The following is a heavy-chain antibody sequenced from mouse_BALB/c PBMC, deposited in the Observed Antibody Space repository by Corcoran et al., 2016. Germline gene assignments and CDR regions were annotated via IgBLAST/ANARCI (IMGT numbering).Heavy chain of an antibody. CDR3: ASSGGYYFYYYALDY. CDR2: INPYNDGT. V-gene: IGHV1S136*01. D-gene: IGHD2-3*01. CDR1: GYTFTSYV. J-gene: IGHJ4*01. Sequence: EVQLQQSGPELVKPGASVKMSCKASGYTFTSYVMHWVKQKPGQGLEWIGYINPYNDGTKYNEKFKGKATLTSDKSSSTAYMALSSLTSEDSAVYYCASSGGYYFYYYALDYWGQGTSVTVSS.